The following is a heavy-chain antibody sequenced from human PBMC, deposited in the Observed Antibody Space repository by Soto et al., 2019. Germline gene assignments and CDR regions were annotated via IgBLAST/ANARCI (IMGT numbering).Heavy chain of an antibody. CDR3: ARVLSPQYSSGWAYYYYYGMDV. J-gene: IGHJ6*02. D-gene: IGHD6-19*01. Sequence: ASVKVSCKASGYTFTSYYMHWVRQAPGQGLEWMGIINPSGGSTSYAQKFQGRVTMTRDTSTSTAYMELSSLRSEDTAVYYCARVLSPQYSSGWAYYYYYGMDVCGQGTTVTVS. CDR2: INPSGGST. V-gene: IGHV1-46*01. CDR1: GYTFTSYY.